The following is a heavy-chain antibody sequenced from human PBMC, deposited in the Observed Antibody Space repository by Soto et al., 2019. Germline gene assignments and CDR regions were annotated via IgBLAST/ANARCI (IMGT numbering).Heavy chain of an antibody. J-gene: IGHJ6*02. Sequence: SGPTLVNPTQTLTLTCTFSGFSLSTSGMCVSWIRQPPGKALEWLALIDWDDDKYYSTSLKTRLTISKDTSKNQVVLKMTNMDPVDTATYYCARSLGPLYYYGMDVWGQGTTVTVSS. CDR1: GFSLSTSGMC. CDR2: IDWDDDK. CDR3: ARSLGPLYYYGMDV. V-gene: IGHV2-70*01.